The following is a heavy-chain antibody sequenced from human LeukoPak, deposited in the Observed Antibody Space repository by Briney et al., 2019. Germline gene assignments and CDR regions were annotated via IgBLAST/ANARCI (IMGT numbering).Heavy chain of an antibody. CDR1: GYSISSGYY. CDR3: ARQGGSSSPYYYYYMDV. J-gene: IGHJ6*03. D-gene: IGHD6-13*01. Sequence: SETLSLTCAVSGYSISSGYYWGWFRQPPGKGLEWIGGMYHSGSTYYNPSLKSRVTISVDTSKNQFSLKLSSVTAAHTAVYYCARQGGSSSPYYYYYMDVWGKGTTVTVSS. CDR2: MYHSGST. V-gene: IGHV4-38-2*01.